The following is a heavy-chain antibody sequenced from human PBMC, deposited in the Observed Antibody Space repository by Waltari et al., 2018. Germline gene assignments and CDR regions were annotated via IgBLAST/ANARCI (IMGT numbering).Heavy chain of an antibody. CDR1: GYSISSGYY. V-gene: IGHV4-38-2*01. D-gene: IGHD2-15*01. Sequence: QVQLQESGPGLVKPSETLSLPCAVSGYSISSGYYWGWIRQPPGKGLEWIGSIYHSGSTYYNPSLKSRVTISVDTSKNQFSLKLSSVTAADTAVYYCARHLSGSRGAFDIWGQGTMVTVSS. CDR3: ARHLSGSRGAFDI. CDR2: IYHSGST. J-gene: IGHJ3*02.